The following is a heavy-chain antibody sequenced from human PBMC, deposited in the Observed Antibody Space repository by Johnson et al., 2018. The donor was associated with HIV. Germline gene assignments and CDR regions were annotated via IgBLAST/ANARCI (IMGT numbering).Heavy chain of an antibody. J-gene: IGHJ3*02. CDR3: AKDHRITIFGVVIGDDAFDI. Sequence: VQLVESGGGLVQPGGSLRLSCAASGFTFSSYAMSWVRQAPGKGLEWVSVIYSGGSTYYADAVKGRFTISRDNSKNTLYLQMNSLRAEDTAVYYCAKDHRITIFGVVIGDDAFDIWGQGTMVTVSS. D-gene: IGHD3-3*01. V-gene: IGHV3-66*01. CDR2: IYSGGST. CDR1: GFTFSSYA.